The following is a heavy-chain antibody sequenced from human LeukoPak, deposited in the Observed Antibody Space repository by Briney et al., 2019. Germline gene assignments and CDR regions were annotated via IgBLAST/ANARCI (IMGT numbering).Heavy chain of an antibody. CDR1: GYTFTGYY. D-gene: IGHD3-10*01. V-gene: IGHV1-2*06. CDR3: ATPGEEAPYYYYYGMDV. Sequence: ASVKVSCKASGYTFTGYYVHWVRQAPGQGLEWMGRINPNSGGTNYAQKFQGRVTMTRDTSISTAYMELSRLRSDDTAVYYCATPGEEAPYYYYYGMDVWGQGTTVTVSS. CDR2: INPNSGGT. J-gene: IGHJ6*02.